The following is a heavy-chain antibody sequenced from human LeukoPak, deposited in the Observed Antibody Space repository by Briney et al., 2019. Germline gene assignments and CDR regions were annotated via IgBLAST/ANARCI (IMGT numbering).Heavy chain of an antibody. Sequence: GGSLRLSCAASGFTFSTYGMSWVRQAPGKGLEWVSGINWNGGSTGYADSVKGRFTISRDNAKNSLYLQMNSLRAEDTAVYYCAKAGSIRFDYWGQGTLVTVSS. CDR2: INWNGGST. J-gene: IGHJ4*02. CDR3: AKAGSIRFDY. V-gene: IGHV3-20*04. CDR1: GFTFSTYG. D-gene: IGHD1-26*01.